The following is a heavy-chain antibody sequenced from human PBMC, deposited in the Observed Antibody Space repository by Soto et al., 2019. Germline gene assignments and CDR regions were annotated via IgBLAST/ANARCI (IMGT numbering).Heavy chain of an antibody. CDR1: GGSLSGYY. Sequence: QVQLQQWGAGLLKPSETLSLNCAVTGGSLSGYYWSWIRQPPGKGLEWIGEVKDGGHTNYSPSLRGRVTLSSDTSNNQFALRLISVTAADTGVYYCARGQEGVVATHWDQGSLVTVSS. CDR3: ARGQEGVVATH. J-gene: IGHJ4*02. D-gene: IGHD5-12*01. V-gene: IGHV4-34*01. CDR2: VKDGGHT.